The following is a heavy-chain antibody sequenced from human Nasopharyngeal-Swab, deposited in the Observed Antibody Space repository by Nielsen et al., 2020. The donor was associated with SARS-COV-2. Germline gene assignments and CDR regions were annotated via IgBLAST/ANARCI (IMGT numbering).Heavy chain of an antibody. CDR1: GGSISSGGYY. CDR2: IYYSGST. J-gene: IGHJ4*02. V-gene: IGHV4-31*03. CDR3: ARNGYYTIEY. D-gene: IGHD1-26*01. Sequence: SETLSLTCTVSGGSISSGGYYWSWIRQHPGKGLEWIGYIYYSGSTYYNPSLKSRVTISVDTSKNQFSLKLSSVTAADTAVHYCARNGYYTIEYWGQGTLVIVSS.